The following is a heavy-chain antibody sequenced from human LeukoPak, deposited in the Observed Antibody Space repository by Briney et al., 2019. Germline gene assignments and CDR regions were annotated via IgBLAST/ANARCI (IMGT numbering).Heavy chain of an antibody. J-gene: IGHJ3*02. CDR1: GFTFSSYG. Sequence: GGSLRFSCAASGFTFSSYGMHWVRQAPGKGLEWVAVISYDGSNKYYADSVKGRFAISRDNSKNTLYLQMNSLRAEDTAVYYCAKGGYYDSSAQLAAHAFDIWGQGTMVTVSS. V-gene: IGHV3-30*18. CDR2: ISYDGSNK. D-gene: IGHD3-22*01. CDR3: AKGGYYDSSAQLAAHAFDI.